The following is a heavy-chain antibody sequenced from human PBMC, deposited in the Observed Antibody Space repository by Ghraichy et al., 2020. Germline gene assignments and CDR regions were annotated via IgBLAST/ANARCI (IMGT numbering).Heavy chain of an antibody. D-gene: IGHD6-19*01. Sequence: SETLSLTCTVSGGSINSYYWSWIRQPPGKGLEWIGYVYYSGGSNYNPSLKSRVTISVDTSKNQFSLKLSSVTAADTAVYYCVRGSGWYYYWGQGTLVTVSS. CDR1: GGSINSYY. J-gene: IGHJ4*02. V-gene: IGHV4-59*01. CDR2: VYYSGGS. CDR3: VRGSGWYYY.